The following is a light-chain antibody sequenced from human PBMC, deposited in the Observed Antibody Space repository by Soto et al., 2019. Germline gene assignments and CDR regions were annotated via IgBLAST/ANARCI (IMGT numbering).Light chain of an antibody. V-gene: IGKV3-20*01. Sequence: EIVLTQSPGTLSLSPGQRATLSCRASQNIRSNYVAWYQQKPGQAPRLLIFGSSTTATGIPDRFSASGSGTDFSLTIIRLEPEDFAVYYCQQYGYEPLTFGGGTTVEI. CDR2: GSS. J-gene: IGKJ4*01. CDR3: QQYGYEPLT. CDR1: QNIRSNY.